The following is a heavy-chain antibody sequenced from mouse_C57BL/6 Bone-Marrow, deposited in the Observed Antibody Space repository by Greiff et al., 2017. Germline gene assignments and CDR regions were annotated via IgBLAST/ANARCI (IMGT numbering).Heavy chain of an antibody. CDR1: GFTFTDYY. CDR3: ASSYGSSYDAY. V-gene: IGHV7-3*01. D-gene: IGHD1-1*01. CDR2: IRNKANGYTT. J-gene: IGHJ3*01. Sequence: EVQGVESGGGLVQPGGSLSLSCAASGFTFTDYYMSWVRQPPGKALEWLGFIRNKANGYTTEYSASGKGRFTISRDNSPSILYLQMNALRAEDSATYYCASSYGSSYDAYWGQGTLVTVSA.